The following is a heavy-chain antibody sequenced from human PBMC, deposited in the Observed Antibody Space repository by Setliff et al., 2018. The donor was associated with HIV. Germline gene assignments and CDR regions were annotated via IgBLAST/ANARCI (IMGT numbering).Heavy chain of an antibody. Sequence: SETLSLTCTVPGGSISSYYWSWIRQPPGRGLKWIGYIYYSGSTNYNPSLKSRVTISVDTSKNQFSLKLSSVIAADTAVYYCARIFGDQGYYYGMDVWGQGTTVTVSS. D-gene: IGHD3-3*01. CDR2: IYYSGST. J-gene: IGHJ6*02. V-gene: IGHV4-59*01. CDR1: GGSISSYY. CDR3: ARIFGDQGYYYGMDV.